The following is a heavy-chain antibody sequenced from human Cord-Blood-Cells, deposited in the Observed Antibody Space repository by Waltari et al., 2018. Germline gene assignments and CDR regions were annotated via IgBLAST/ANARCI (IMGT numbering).Heavy chain of an antibody. J-gene: IGHJ2*01. CDR1: GGSFSGYY. D-gene: IGHD1-1*01. CDR2: INHSGST. V-gene: IGHV4-34*01. Sequence: QVQLQPWGAGLLKPSETLSLTCAVYGGSFSGYYWSWIRQPPGKGLEWIGEINHSGSTNYNPSLKSRVTISVDTSKNQFSLKLSSVTAADTAVYYCARGRTDWYFDLWGRGTLVTVSS. CDR3: ARGRTDWYFDL.